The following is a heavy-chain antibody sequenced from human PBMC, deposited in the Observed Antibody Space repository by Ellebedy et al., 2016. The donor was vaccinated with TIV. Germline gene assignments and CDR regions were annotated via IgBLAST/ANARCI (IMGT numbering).Heavy chain of an antibody. CDR3: VRGWAVAGTGLDY. CDR2: TWYDGSNK. CDR1: GFSFTNYA. V-gene: IGHV3-33*01. J-gene: IGHJ4*02. Sequence: GESLKISCAASGFSFTNYAMHWVRQAPGKGLEWMAVTWYDGSNKYYAYSVKGRFTISKDSSKNTLYLQMNSLRAEDTAVYFCVRGWAVAGTGLDYWGQGTLVTVSS. D-gene: IGHD6-19*01.